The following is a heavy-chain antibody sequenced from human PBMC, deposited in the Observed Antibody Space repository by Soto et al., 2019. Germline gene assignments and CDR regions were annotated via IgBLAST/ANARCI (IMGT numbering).Heavy chain of an antibody. V-gene: IGHV1-18*01. CDR2: ISAYNGNT. J-gene: IGHJ6*03. D-gene: IGHD1-20*01. CDR1: GYTLTELS. Sequence: GASVKVSCKVSGYTLTELSMHWVRQAPGQGLEWMGWISAYNGNTNYAQKLQGRVTMTTDTSTSTAYMELRSLRSDDTAVYYCARDYNWKSRSLMDVWGKGTTVTVSS. CDR3: ARDYNWKSRSLMDV.